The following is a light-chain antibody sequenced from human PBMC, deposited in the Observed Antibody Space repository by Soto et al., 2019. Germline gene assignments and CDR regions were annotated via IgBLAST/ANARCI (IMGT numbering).Light chain of an antibody. CDR2: GAS. CDR1: QSVSSNY. J-gene: IGKJ2*01. CDR3: HHYGSSPPYT. Sequence: EIVLTQSPGTLSLSPGERATLSCRASQSVSSNYLAWFQQKPGQAPRLLIYGASSRATGIPDRFSGSGSGTDFTLTISRLEPEYFAVYYCHHYGSSPPYTFGQGTKLEIK. V-gene: IGKV3-20*01.